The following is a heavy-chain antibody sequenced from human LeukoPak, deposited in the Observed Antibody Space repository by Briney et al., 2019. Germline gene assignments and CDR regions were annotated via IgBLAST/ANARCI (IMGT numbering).Heavy chain of an antibody. Sequence: PGRSLRLSCAASGFTFSSYGMHWVRQAPGKGLEWVAVISYDGSNKYYADSVKGRFTISRDNSKNTLYLQMNSLRAEDTAVYYCARASAAAGFGPFDYWGQGTLVTVSS. V-gene: IGHV3-30*03. CDR3: ARASAAAGFGPFDY. D-gene: IGHD6-13*01. CDR2: ISYDGSNK. J-gene: IGHJ4*02. CDR1: GFTFSSYG.